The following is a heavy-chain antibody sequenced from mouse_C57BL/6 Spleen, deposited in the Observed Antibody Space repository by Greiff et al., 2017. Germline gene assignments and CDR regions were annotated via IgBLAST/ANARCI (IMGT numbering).Heavy chain of an antibody. CDR3: AREPPFYYGSSYGYFDV. V-gene: IGHV1-54*01. J-gene: IGHJ1*03. D-gene: IGHD1-1*01. CDR2: INPGSGGT. CDR1: GYAFTNYL. Sequence: QVQLKQSGAELVRPGTSVKVSCKASGYAFTNYLIEWVKQRPGQGLEWIGVINPGSGGTNYNEKFKGKATLTADKSSSTAYMQLSSLTSEDSAVYFCAREPPFYYGSSYGYFDVWGTGTTVTVSS.